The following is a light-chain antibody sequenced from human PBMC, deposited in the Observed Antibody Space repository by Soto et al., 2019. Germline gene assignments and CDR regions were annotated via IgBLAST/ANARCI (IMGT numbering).Light chain of an antibody. CDR2: EVT. Sequence: QYALTQPPSASGSPGQSVTISCTGSSSDVGAYNYVSWYQQHPGKAPKLMIYEVTKRPSGVPDRFSGSKSGNTASLTVSGLQAEDEADYYCSSYAGSNNLPFGGGTKVTVL. CDR1: SSDVGAYNY. CDR3: SSYAGSNNLP. V-gene: IGLV2-8*01. J-gene: IGLJ3*02.